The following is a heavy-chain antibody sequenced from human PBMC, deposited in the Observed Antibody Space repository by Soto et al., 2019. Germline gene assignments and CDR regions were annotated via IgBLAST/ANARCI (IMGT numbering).Heavy chain of an antibody. CDR1: GGSFTEYY. J-gene: IGHJ6*02. CDR2: INHSASS. D-gene: IGHD3-22*01. V-gene: IGHV4-34*01. Sequence: QVELRQWGAGLLKPSETLVLTCAVSGGSFTEYYWGWIRQSPGKGLEWIGEINHSASSTYNPSLASQVTTLLDTSKKPFSLRRTSVTAADTAMYYCARGEYDSSGLYSWAPLGFDFWGQGTTVTVSS. CDR3: ARGEYDSSGLYSWAPLGFDF.